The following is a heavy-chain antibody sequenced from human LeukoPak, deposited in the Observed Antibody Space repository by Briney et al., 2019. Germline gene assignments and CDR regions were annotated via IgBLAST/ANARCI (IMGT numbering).Heavy chain of an antibody. CDR2: IKQDGSEK. V-gene: IGHV3-7*01. CDR3: ARDPFFSRRGSGYNY. Sequence: GGSLRLSCAASGFTFSSYWMSWVRQAPGKGLEWVASIKQDGSEKYYVDSVKGRFTISRDNAKNSLYLQMNSLRAEDTAVYYCARDPFFSRRGSGYNYWGQGTLVTVSS. CDR1: GFTFSSYW. J-gene: IGHJ4*02. D-gene: IGHD5-12*01.